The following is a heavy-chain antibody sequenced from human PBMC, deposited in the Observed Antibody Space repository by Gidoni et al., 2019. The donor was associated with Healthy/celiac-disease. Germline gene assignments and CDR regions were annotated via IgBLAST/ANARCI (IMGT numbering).Heavy chain of an antibody. CDR1: GGSIRSSSYY. CDR3: ARHATSIFGYCSGGSCLGNWFDP. Sequence: QLQLQESGPGLVKPSETLSLTCTVSGGSIRSSSYYWGWIRQPPGKGLEWIGSIYYSGSTYYNPSLKSRVTISVDTSKNQFSLKRSSVTAADTAVYYCARHATSIFGYCSGGSCLGNWFDPWGQGTLVTVSS. CDR2: IYYSGST. V-gene: IGHV4-39*01. J-gene: IGHJ5*02. D-gene: IGHD2-15*01.